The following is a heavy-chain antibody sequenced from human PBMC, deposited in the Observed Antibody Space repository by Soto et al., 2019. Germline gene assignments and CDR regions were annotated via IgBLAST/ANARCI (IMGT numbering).Heavy chain of an antibody. CDR3: ARQSGEPRYFDWLLPPSYGMDV. D-gene: IGHD3-9*01. Sequence: VGSLRLSCAASGFTVSSNYMSWVRQAPGKGLEWVSVIYSGGSTYYADSVKGRFTISRDNSKNTLYLQMNSLRAEDTAVYYCARQSGEPRYFDWLLPPSYGMDVWGQGTTVTVSS. V-gene: IGHV3-53*01. CDR2: IYSGGST. CDR1: GFTVSSNY. J-gene: IGHJ6*02.